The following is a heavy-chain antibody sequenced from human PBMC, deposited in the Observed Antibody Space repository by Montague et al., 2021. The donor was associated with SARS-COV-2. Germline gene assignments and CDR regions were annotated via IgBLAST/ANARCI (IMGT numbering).Heavy chain of an antibody. J-gene: IGHJ4*02. CDR2: ISDSGST. CDR1: GGSISSFY. V-gene: IGHV4-59*08. CDR3: ARHYSATLPAVY. D-gene: IGHD2-15*01. Sequence: SETLSLTCTVSGGSISSFYWSWFRQHPGKGLEWNGYISDSGSTNYNPSLTSRATMSVDTSKNQFSLKVNSVTAADTAVYYCARHYSATLPAVYWGQGTLVTVSS.